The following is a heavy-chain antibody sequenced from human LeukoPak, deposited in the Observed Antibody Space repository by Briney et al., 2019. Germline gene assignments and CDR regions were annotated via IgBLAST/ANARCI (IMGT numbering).Heavy chain of an antibody. Sequence: ASVKVSCKASGGTFSSHAISWVRQAPGQGLEWMGGIIPIFGTANYAQKFQGRVTITTDESTSTAYVELSSLRSEDTAVYYCARGSTIFGVVPYFDYWGQGTLVTVSS. CDR2: IIPIFGTA. V-gene: IGHV1-69*05. D-gene: IGHD3-3*01. CDR3: ARGSTIFGVVPYFDY. CDR1: GGTFSSHA. J-gene: IGHJ4*02.